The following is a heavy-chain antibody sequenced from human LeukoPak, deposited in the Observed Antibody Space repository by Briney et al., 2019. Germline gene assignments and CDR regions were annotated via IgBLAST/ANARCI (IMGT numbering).Heavy chain of an antibody. CDR1: GFTFSSYW. CDR3: ARDLVLDRGYYYYGMDV. D-gene: IGHD6-13*01. Sequence: GGSLRLSCAASGFTFSSYWMSWVRQAPGKGLEWVANIKQDGSEKYYVDSVKGRFTISRDNSKNTLYLQMNSLRAEDTAVYYCARDLVLDRGYYYYGMDVWGQGTTVTVSS. V-gene: IGHV3-7*01. J-gene: IGHJ6*02. CDR2: IKQDGSEK.